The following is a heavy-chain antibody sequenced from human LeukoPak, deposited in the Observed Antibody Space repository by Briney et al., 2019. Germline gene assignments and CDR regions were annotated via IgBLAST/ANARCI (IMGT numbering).Heavy chain of an antibody. Sequence: GGSLRLSCAASGFTFSDHYMDWARQAPGKGLEWVGRTRNKANSYTTEYAASVKGRFTISRDDSKNSLYLQMNSLKTEDTAVYYCARGGIVGATRLDYWGQGTLVTVSS. CDR1: GFTFSDHY. CDR2: TRNKANSYTT. CDR3: ARGGIVGATRLDY. D-gene: IGHD1-26*01. V-gene: IGHV3-72*01. J-gene: IGHJ4*02.